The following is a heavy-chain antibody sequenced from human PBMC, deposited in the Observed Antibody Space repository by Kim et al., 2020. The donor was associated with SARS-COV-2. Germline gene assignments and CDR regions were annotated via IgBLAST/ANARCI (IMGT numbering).Heavy chain of an antibody. CDR1: GYTFTGYY. D-gene: IGHD6-13*01. Sequence: ASVKVSCKASGYTFTGYYMHWVRQAPGQGLEWMGWINPNSGGTNYAQKFQGWVTMTRDTSISTAYMELSRLRSDDTAVYYCARGPDSSSWYGSFCFDYWGQGTLVTVSS. V-gene: IGHV1-2*04. CDR3: ARGPDSSSWYGSFCFDY. J-gene: IGHJ4*02. CDR2: INPNSGGT.